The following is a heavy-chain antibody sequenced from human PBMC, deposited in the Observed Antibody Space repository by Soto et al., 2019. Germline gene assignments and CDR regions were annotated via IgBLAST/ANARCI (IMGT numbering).Heavy chain of an antibody. Sequence: SETLSLTCTVSGGSISSYYWSWIRQPPGKGLEWIGYIYYSGSTNYNPSLKSRVTISVDTSKNQFSLKLSSVTAADTAVYYCAADQISQDAFDIWGQGTMVTVSS. CDR2: IYYSGST. CDR1: GGSISSYY. CDR3: AADQISQDAFDI. V-gene: IGHV4-59*01. J-gene: IGHJ3*02.